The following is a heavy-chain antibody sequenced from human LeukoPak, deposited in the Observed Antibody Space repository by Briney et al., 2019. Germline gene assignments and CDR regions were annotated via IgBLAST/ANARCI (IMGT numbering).Heavy chain of an antibody. Sequence: GGSLRLSCAASGFTFDDYGMSWVRQAPGKGLERVSGINWNGGSTGYADSVKGRFTISRDNAKNSLYLQMNSLRAEDTALYHCAREARPVGVLPRALFGYYYYGMDVWGQGTTVTVSS. J-gene: IGHJ6*02. CDR1: GFTFDDYG. CDR3: AREARPVGVLPRALFGYYYYGMDV. V-gene: IGHV3-20*01. CDR2: INWNGGST. D-gene: IGHD6-6*01.